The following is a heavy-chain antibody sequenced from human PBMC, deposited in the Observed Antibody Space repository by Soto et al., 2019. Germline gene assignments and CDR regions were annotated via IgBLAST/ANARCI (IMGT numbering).Heavy chain of an antibody. Sequence: SETLSLTCTVSGGSISSSSYYWGWIRQPPGKGLEWIGSIYYSGSTYYNPSLKSRVTISVDTSKNQFSLKLSSVTAADTAVYYCARTVAVAGMKSATLDYWGQGTLVTVSS. CDR2: IYYSGST. J-gene: IGHJ4*02. D-gene: IGHD6-19*01. V-gene: IGHV4-39*01. CDR1: GGSISSSSYY. CDR3: ARTVAVAGMKSATLDY.